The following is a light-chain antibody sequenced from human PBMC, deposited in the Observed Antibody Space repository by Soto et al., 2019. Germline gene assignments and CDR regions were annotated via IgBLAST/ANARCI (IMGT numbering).Light chain of an antibody. Sequence: QAVVTQEPSFSVSPGGTITLTCGLSSGSVSISYYPSWYQQTPCQAPRTLIYNTNTRSSGVPDRFSGSILGNKAALTITGAQADDESDYYCVLFMGSGVWVFGGGTKVTVL. CDR1: SGSVSISYY. CDR2: NTN. V-gene: IGLV8-61*01. J-gene: IGLJ3*02. CDR3: VLFMGSGVWV.